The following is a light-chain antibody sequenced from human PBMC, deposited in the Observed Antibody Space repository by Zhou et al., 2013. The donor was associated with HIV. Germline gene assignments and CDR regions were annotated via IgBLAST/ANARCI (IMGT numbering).Light chain of an antibody. Sequence: DIQVTQSPSTLSASVGDRVTITCRASQSISNWLAWYQQKPGKAPKLLIYKASRLETGVPSRFSGSGSGTEFTLTISSLQPDDFATYYCQQCDSYPLFTFGPGTKVDIK. J-gene: IGKJ3*01. CDR3: QQCDSYPLFT. CDR1: QSISNW. V-gene: IGKV1-5*03. CDR2: KAS.